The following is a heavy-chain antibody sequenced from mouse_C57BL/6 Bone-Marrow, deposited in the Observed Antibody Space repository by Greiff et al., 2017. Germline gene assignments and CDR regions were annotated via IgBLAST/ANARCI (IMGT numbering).Heavy chain of an antibody. CDR1: GYSITSGYY. V-gene: IGHV3-6*01. J-gene: IGHJ1*03. CDR3: AREELRSWYFDV. Sequence: EVKLQESGPGLVKPSQSLSLTCSVTGYSITSGYYWNWIRQFPGNKLEWMGYISYDGSNNYNPSLKNLISITRDTSKNQFFLKLNSVTTEDTATYYCAREELRSWYFDVWGTGTTVTVSS. CDR2: ISYDGSN. D-gene: IGHD1-1*01.